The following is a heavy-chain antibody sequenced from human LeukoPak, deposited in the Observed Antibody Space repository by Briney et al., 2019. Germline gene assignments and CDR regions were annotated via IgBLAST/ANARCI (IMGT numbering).Heavy chain of an antibody. D-gene: IGHD6-13*01. CDR1: GFSLSTSGVG. Sequence: ESGPTLVKPTQTLTLTCTFSGFSLSTSGVGVGWIRQPPGKALEWLAPLYWNGDKPYSPSLKSRLTITKDTSKNQVVLTMTIMDPVDTATYYCAHSRLGYSSSWSSPEYYFDYWGQGTLVTVSS. CDR3: AHSRLGYSSSWSSPEYYFDY. CDR2: LYWNGDK. J-gene: IGHJ4*02. V-gene: IGHV2-5*01.